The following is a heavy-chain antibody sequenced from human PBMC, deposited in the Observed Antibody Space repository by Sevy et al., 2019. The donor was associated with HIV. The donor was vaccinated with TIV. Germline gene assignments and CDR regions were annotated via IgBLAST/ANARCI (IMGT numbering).Heavy chain of an antibody. J-gene: IGHJ4*02. Sequence: GGSLRLSCVASGFTFSRYSMNWVRQAPGKGLEWVSNIVSTGPTIYYTNSMKGRFTISRDNAKNSLYLQMNSLREEDTVVYYCARPGSGWFEFDSWGQGTLVTVSS. CDR1: GFTFSRYS. V-gene: IGHV3-48*02. CDR3: ARPGSGWFEFDS. D-gene: IGHD6-19*01. CDR2: IVSTGPTI.